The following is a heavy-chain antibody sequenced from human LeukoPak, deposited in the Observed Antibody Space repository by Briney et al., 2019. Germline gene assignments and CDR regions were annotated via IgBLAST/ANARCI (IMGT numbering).Heavy chain of an antibody. J-gene: IGHJ4*02. CDR1: GGSISSGGYS. CDR2: IYHSGST. CDR3: ARARRILWFGV. V-gene: IGHV4-30-2*01. Sequence: SETLSLTCAVSGGSISSGGYSWSWIRQPPGKGPEWIGYIYHSGSTYYNPSLKSRVTISVDRSKNQFSLKLSSVTAADTAVYYCARARRILWFGVWGQGTLVTVSS. D-gene: IGHD3-10*01.